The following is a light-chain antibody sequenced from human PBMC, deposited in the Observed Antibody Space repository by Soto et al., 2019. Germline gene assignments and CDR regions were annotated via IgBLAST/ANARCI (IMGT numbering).Light chain of an antibody. CDR1: NIGSNS. Sequence: SYELTQPPSVSVAPGQTAIVTCDGNNIGSNSVHWYQQKPGRAPVLVVYADSDRPSGVPERFSGSNSGNTATLTISRVEAGDEADYCCQVWDSSTDDLYVFGPGTKV. J-gene: IGLJ1*01. CDR3: QVWDSSTDDLYV. CDR2: ADS. V-gene: IGLV3-21*02.